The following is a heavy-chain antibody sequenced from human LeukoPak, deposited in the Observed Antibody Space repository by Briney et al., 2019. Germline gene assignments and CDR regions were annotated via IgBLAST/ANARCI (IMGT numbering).Heavy chain of an antibody. J-gene: IGHJ4*02. V-gene: IGHV3-33*01. D-gene: IGHD3-10*01. Sequence: GRSLRLSCAASGFTFSSYGMHWVRQAPGKGLEWVAVIWYDGSNEYYADSVKGRFTISRDNSKNTLYLQMNSLRAEDTAVYYCARVYGSGSFPRHFDYWGQGTLVTVSS. CDR1: GFTFSSYG. CDR2: IWYDGSNE. CDR3: ARVYGSGSFPRHFDY.